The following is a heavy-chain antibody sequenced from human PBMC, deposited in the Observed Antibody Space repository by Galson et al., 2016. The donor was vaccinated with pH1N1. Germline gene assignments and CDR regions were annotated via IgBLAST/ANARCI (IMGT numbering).Heavy chain of an antibody. V-gene: IGHV4-31*03. Sequence: LSLTCTVSGASVTRGDSYWSWIRQHPGKGLEWIGYIDNTGSTYYRSSLKSRITISVDTSKNQFSLRLSSVTAADTAVYYCARRFFEYLEGRPTDPFDIWGPRTMFTVSS. J-gene: IGHJ3*02. CDR2: IDNTGST. CDR3: ARRFFEYLEGRPTDPFDI. D-gene: IGHD3-3*01. CDR1: GASVTRGDSY.